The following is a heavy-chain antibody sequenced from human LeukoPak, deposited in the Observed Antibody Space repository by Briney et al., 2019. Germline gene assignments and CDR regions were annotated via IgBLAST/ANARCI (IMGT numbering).Heavy chain of an antibody. CDR2: IKQDGSEK. D-gene: IGHD5-18*01. CDR1: GFTFSSYW. CDR3: ARSLYSYGGHFDY. Sequence: PGGSLRLSCAASGFTFSSYWMNWVRQAPGKGLEWVANIKQDGSEKYYVDSAEGRFTISRDNAKNPLYLQMNSLRAEDTAVYYCARSLYSYGGHFDYWGQGTLVTVSS. V-gene: IGHV3-7*01. J-gene: IGHJ4*02.